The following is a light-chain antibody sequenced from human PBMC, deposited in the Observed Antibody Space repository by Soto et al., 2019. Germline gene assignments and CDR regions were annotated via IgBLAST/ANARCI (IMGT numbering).Light chain of an antibody. V-gene: IGKV3-11*01. CDR2: GAS. CDR1: QSVSNF. CDR3: QQRSNRRT. Sequence: EIVLTQSPATLSLSPGERATLSCRASQSVSNFLAWYQQRPGQAPRLLLYGASNRATGTPARFSGSGSGTDFTLTISSLEPEDSAVYYCQQRSNRRTFGGGTKVDIK. J-gene: IGKJ4*01.